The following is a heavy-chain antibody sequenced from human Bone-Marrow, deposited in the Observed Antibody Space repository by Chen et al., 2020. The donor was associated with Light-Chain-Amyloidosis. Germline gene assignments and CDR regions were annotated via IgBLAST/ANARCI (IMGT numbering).Heavy chain of an antibody. CDR1: GGSFNDYY. V-gene: IGHV4-34*01. CDR2: INHSGKS. Sequence: QVHLQQRGAGLLKPSETLSLTCAVYGGSFNDYYMTWFRQPPGKGLEWIGEINHSGKSNLNPSLSGRVTMSIDAAKRQFSLEVTSLTAADTAMYYCARGIDYWGQGTLVTVSS. J-gene: IGHJ4*02. CDR3: ARGIDY.